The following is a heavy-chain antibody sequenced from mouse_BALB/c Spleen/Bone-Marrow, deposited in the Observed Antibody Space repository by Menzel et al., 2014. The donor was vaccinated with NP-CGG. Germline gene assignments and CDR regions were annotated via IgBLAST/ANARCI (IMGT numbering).Heavy chain of an antibody. Sequence: EVKLMESGAELVKPGASVKLSCTSSGFNIKDTYMHWVKLRPEQGLEWIGRIVPANGNTKYAPKFQGKATITADTSSNTAYLQLSSLTSEDTAVNFCASYDYGYYFDYWGQGTTLTVSS. V-gene: IGHV14-3*02. CDR1: GFNIKDTY. J-gene: IGHJ2*01. CDR3: ASYDYGYYFDY. CDR2: IVPANGNT. D-gene: IGHD2-4*01.